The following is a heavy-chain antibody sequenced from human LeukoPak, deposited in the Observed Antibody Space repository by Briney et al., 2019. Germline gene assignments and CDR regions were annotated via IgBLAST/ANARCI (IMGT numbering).Heavy chain of an antibody. Sequence: ASVKVSCKVSGYTLTELSMHWVRQAPGKGLEWTGGFDPEDGETIYAQKFQGRVTMTQDTSTDTAYMELSSLRSEDTAVYYCATRWARYCSSTSCQPFDYWGQETLVTVSS. J-gene: IGHJ4*02. V-gene: IGHV1-24*01. D-gene: IGHD2-2*01. CDR2: FDPEDGET. CDR3: ATRWARYCSSTSCQPFDY. CDR1: GYTLTELS.